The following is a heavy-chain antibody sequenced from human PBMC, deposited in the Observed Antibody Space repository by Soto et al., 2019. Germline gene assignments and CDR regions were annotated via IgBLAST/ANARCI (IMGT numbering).Heavy chain of an antibody. V-gene: IGHV3-48*02. CDR3: VRGGGVGTTWGYY. Sequence: GGSLRLSCEGFGYNFRGYGRIWVRQAPGKGLECVSYISSDETIVNYADSVKGRFTISRDSAKNSLFLQMNSLRDEDTAVYYCVRGGGVGTTWGYYWGQGAQVTVSS. CDR1: GYNFRGYG. D-gene: IGHD1-26*01. CDR2: ISSDETIV. J-gene: IGHJ4*02.